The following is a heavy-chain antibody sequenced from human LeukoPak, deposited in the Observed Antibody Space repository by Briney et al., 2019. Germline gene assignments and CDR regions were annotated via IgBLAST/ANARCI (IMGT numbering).Heavy chain of an antibody. D-gene: IGHD6-19*01. CDR3: ARSPSGWYGDY. CDR1: GYTFTDYY. CDR2: INPNSGGT. V-gene: IGHV1-2*06. J-gene: IGHJ4*02. Sequence: ASVKVSCKASGYTFTDYYTHWVRQAPGQGLEWMGRINPNSGGTSSARKFQGRVTVTRDTSISTVYMELSRLTSDDTAMYYCARSPSGWYGDYWGQGTLVTVSS.